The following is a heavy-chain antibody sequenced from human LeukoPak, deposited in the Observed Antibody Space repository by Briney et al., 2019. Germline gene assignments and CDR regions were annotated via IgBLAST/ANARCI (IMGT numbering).Heavy chain of an antibody. J-gene: IGHJ4*02. D-gene: IGHD5-24*01. V-gene: IGHV3-48*03. Sequence: PGGSLRLSCVVSGFTFSSYEMNWVRRAPGKGLEWLSHISSSGSSIQYADSVKGRFTISRDNAKNSLYLQMSSLRAEDTAVYYCARTRDGPFDYWGQGTLVTVSS. CDR3: ARTRDGPFDY. CDR2: ISSSGSSI. CDR1: GFTFSSYE.